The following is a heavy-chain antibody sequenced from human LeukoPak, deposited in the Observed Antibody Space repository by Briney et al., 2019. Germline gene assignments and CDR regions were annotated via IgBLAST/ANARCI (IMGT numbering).Heavy chain of an antibody. CDR1: GFTFSSYG. Sequence: PGRSLRLSCAASGFTFSSYGMHWVRQAPGKGLEWVAVVSYDGSNKYYADSVKGRFTISRDNSKNTLYLQMNSLRAEDTAVYYCAKDQGLMITLGGCIPTGGGAFDIWGQGTMVTVSS. V-gene: IGHV3-30*18. CDR2: VSYDGSNK. D-gene: IGHD3-16*01. J-gene: IGHJ3*02. CDR3: AKDQGLMITLGGCIPTGGGAFDI.